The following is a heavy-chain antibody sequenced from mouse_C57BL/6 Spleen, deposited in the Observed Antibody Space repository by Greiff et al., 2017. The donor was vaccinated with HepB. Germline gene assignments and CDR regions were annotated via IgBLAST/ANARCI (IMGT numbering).Heavy chain of an antibody. J-gene: IGHJ3*01. CDR3: AREDGSSYVWFAY. Sequence: VKLQQPGAELVKPGASVKLSCKASGYTFTSYWMHWVKQRPGRGLEWIGRIDPNSGGTKYNEKFKSKATLTVDKPSSTAYMQLSSLTSEDSAVYYCAREDGSSYVWFAYWGQGTLVTVSA. D-gene: IGHD1-1*01. CDR1: GYTFTSYW. V-gene: IGHV1-72*01. CDR2: IDPNSGGT.